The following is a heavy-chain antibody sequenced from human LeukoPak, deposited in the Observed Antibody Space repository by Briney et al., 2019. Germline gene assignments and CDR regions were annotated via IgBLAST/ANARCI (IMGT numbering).Heavy chain of an antibody. V-gene: IGHV4-31*03. CDR1: GGSISSGGYY. CDR3: ARVGCSSTSCYLYNWFDP. D-gene: IGHD2-2*01. CDR2: IYYSGST. Sequence: PSQTLSLTCTVSGGSISSGGYYWSWIRQHPGKGLEWIGYIYYSGSTYYNPSLKSRVTISVDTSKNQFSLKLSSVTAADTAVYYCARVGCSSTSCYLYNWFDPWGQGTLVTVSS. J-gene: IGHJ5*02.